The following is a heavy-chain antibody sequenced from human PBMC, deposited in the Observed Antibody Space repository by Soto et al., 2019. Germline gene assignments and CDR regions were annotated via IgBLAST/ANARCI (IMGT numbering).Heavy chain of an antibody. J-gene: IGHJ5*02. CDR2: ISAYNGNT. Sequence: ASVKVSCKASGYTFTSYGISWVRQAPGQGLEWMGWISAYNGNTNYAQKLQGRVTMTTDTSTSTAYMELRSLRSDDTAVYYCARDAHCSSTSCYNWFDTWGQGTLVTVSS. V-gene: IGHV1-18*01. CDR1: GYTFTSYG. CDR3: ARDAHCSSTSCYNWFDT. D-gene: IGHD2-2*01.